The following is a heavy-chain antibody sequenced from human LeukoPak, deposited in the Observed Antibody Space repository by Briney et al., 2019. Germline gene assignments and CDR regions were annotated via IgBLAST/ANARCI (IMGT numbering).Heavy chain of an antibody. D-gene: IGHD1-1*01. CDR3: ARQRVQLERDWFDP. V-gene: IGHV1-2*02. CDR1: GYTFTGYY. J-gene: IGHJ5*02. CDR2: INPNSGGT. Sequence: ASVKVSCKASGYTFTGYYMHWVRQAPGQGLEWMGWINPNSGGTNYAQKFQGRVTISVDTSKNQFSLKLSSVTAADTAVYYCARQRVQLERDWFDPWGQGTLVTVSS.